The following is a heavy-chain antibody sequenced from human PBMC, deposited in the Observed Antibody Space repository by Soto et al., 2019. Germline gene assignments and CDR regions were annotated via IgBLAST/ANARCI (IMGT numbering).Heavy chain of an antibody. CDR3: ARGGDSSQPFDY. Sequence: PSETLSLTCTVSGGSITTFYWSWIRQSPGKGLEWIGFAHYSGTSNYNPSLESRVTISLDSSKNQFSLRLNSVTAADTAVYYCARGGDSSQPFDYWGQGTLGTVSS. CDR2: AHYSGTS. CDR1: GGSITTFY. J-gene: IGHJ4*02. V-gene: IGHV4-59*01. D-gene: IGHD6-19*01.